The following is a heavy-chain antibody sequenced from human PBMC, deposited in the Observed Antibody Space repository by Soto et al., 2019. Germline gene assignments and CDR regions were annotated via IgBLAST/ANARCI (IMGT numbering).Heavy chain of an antibody. D-gene: IGHD4-17*01. V-gene: IGHV4-34*01. CDR1: GGSFSGYY. CDR2: IYYSGST. J-gene: IGHJ1*01. Sequence: SETWSLTCAVYGGSFSGYYWSWIRQPPGKGLEWIGSIYYSGSTYYNPSLKSRVTISVDTSKNQFSLKLSSVTAADTAVYYCARHDVNDYGASFFQPWGQGTLLTVSS. CDR3: ARHDVNDYGASFFQP.